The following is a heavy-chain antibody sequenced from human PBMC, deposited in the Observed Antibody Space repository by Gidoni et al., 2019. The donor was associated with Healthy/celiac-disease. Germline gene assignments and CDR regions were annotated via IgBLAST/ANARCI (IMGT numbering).Heavy chain of an antibody. CDR2: IYYSGST. D-gene: IGHD3-10*01. Sequence: QLQLQESGPGLVKPSETLSLTCTVSGGSISSSSYYWGWIRQPPGKGLEWIGSIYYSGSTYYNPSLKIRVTISVDTSKNQFSLKLSSVTAADTAVYYCASQGALRHPYGSGVWGQGTLVTVSS. CDR3: ASQGALRHPYGSGV. V-gene: IGHV4-39*01. CDR1: GGSISSSSYY. J-gene: IGHJ4*02.